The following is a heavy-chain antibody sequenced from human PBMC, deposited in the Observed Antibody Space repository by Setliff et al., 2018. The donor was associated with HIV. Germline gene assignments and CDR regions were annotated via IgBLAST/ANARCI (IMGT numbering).Heavy chain of an antibody. D-gene: IGHD6-13*01. V-gene: IGHV4-4*02. J-gene: IGHJ4*02. Sequence: SETLSLTCTVSGGPVRSPNWWSWVRQPPGKGLEWIGEIFHGGNTNYSPSLESRVTLSVDKSKNQFSLRLSSVTAADTAVYYCATLAAAGESYDYWGQGSLVTVSS. CDR3: ATLAAAGESYDY. CDR1: GGPVRSPNW. CDR2: IFHGGNT.